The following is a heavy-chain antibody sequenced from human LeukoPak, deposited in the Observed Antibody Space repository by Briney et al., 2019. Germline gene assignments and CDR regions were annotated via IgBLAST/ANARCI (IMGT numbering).Heavy chain of an antibody. Sequence: SETLSLTCAVYGGSFSGYYWSWIRQPPGKGLEWIGEINHSGSTNHSPSLKSRVTISVDTSKNQFSLKLRSVTAADTAVYYCARGPPYYHDSSSRSYYFDYWGQGTLVTVSS. CDR2: INHSGST. J-gene: IGHJ4*02. D-gene: IGHD3-22*01. CDR3: ARGPPYYHDSSSRSYYFDY. CDR1: GGSFSGYY. V-gene: IGHV4-34*01.